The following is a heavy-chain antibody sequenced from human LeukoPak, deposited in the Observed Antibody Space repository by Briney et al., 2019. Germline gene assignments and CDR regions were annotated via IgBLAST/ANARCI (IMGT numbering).Heavy chain of an antibody. J-gene: IGHJ3*02. CDR1: GYTFTSYG. D-gene: IGHD6-19*01. CDR2: ISAYNGNT. V-gene: IGHV1-18*01. Sequence: GASVKVSCKASGYTFTSYGISWVRQAPGQGLEWMGWISAYNGNTNYAQKFQGRVTMTRDTSTSTVYMELSSLRSEDTAVYYCARVKQWLAYAFDIWGQGTMVTVSS. CDR3: ARVKQWLAYAFDI.